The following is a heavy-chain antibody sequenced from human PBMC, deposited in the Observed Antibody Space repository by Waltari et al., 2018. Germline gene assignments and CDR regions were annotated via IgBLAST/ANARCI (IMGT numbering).Heavy chain of an antibody. V-gene: IGHV3-23*04. CDR1: GFTFSSYA. Sequence: EVQLVESGGGLVQPGGSLRLSCAASGFTFSSYAMSWVRQAPGTVLEWFSVISGSGCSTDYADSVKGRFNIARDNSKNMLYLQMNSLRAEDTAVYYCANTLWHCSSTSCYDWFDPWGQGTLVTVSS. CDR3: ANTLWHCSSTSCYDWFDP. J-gene: IGHJ5*02. D-gene: IGHD2-2*01. CDR2: ISGSGCST.